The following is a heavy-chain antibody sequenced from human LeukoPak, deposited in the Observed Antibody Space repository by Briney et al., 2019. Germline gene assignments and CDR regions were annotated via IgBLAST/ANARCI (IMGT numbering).Heavy chain of an antibody. CDR1: GFTFSGHG. J-gene: IGHJ4*02. V-gene: IGHV3-33*01. CDR2: IWFDGSQK. CDR3: ARLNDDRYGKFDF. D-gene: IGHD4-17*01. Sequence: PGGSLRLSCAASGFTFSGHGMHWVRQAPGKGLEWVAVIWFDGSQKYYADSVKDRFTISRDNSKNTLYLEMNSLRAEDTAVYYCARLNDDRYGKFDFWGQGTVVTVSS.